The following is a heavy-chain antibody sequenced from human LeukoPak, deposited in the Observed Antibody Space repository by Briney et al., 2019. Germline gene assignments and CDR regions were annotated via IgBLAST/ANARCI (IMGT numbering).Heavy chain of an antibody. CDR1: GGTFSRYG. CDR3: ARDQEGFDY. Sequence: SVKVSCKASGGTFSRYGISWVRQARGQGLEWMGGIVPLFGTAKYAQKFQGRVTITADESTSTVYMELRSLRSEDTAVFYCARDQEGFDYWGQGTVVTVSS. CDR2: IVPLFGTA. J-gene: IGHJ4*02. V-gene: IGHV1-69*13.